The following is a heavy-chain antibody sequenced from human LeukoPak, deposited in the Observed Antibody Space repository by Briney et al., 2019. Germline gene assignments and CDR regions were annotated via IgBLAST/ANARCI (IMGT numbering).Heavy chain of an antibody. CDR2: INHSGST. Sequence: SETLSLTCAVYGGSFSGYYWSWIRQPPGKGLEWIGEINHSGSTNYNPSLKSRVTISVDTSKNQFSLKLSSVTAADTAVYYCARLHPSGWFDYWGQGTLVTVSS. CDR1: GGSFSGYY. CDR3: ARLHPSGWFDY. J-gene: IGHJ4*02. V-gene: IGHV4-34*01. D-gene: IGHD6-19*01.